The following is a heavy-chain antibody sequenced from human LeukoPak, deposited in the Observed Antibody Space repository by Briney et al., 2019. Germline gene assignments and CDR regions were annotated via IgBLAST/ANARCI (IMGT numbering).Heavy chain of an antibody. CDR3: ARGAYYDSSGYYFRDAFDI. D-gene: IGHD3-22*01. CDR1: GYTFTSYG. Sequence: ASVKVSCKASGYTFTSYGISWVRQAPGQGLEWMGWISAYNGNTNYAQKLQGRVTMTTDTSTSTAYMELRSLRSDDTAVYYCARGAYYDSSGYYFRDAFDIWGQGTMVTVSS. J-gene: IGHJ3*02. V-gene: IGHV1-18*01. CDR2: ISAYNGNT.